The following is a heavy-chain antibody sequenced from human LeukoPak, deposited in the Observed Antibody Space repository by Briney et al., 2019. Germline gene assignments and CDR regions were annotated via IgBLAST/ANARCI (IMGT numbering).Heavy chain of an antibody. CDR1: GFTFSSYG. J-gene: IGHJ4*02. D-gene: IGHD3-3*01. CDR3: AKSRSFWSGYYFDY. Sequence: GGSLRLSCAASGFTFSSYGMHWVRQAPGKGLEWVAVIWYDGSNKYYADSVKGRFTISRDNSKNTLYLQMNSLRAEDTVVYYCAKSRSFWSGYYFDYWGQGTLVTVSS. V-gene: IGHV3-33*06. CDR2: IWYDGSNK.